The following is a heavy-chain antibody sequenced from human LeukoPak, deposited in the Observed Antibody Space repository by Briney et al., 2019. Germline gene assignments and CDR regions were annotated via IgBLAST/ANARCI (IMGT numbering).Heavy chain of an antibody. V-gene: IGHV3-49*04. J-gene: IGHJ4*02. CDR1: GFTVSNNY. Sequence: GGSLRLSCAASGFTVSNNYMNWVRQAPGKGLEWVGFIRSKAYGGTTEYAASVKGRFTISRDDSKSIAYLQMNSLNTEDTAVYSCTKGSCSGGTCYSNSWGQGTLVTVSS. D-gene: IGHD2-15*01. CDR2: IRSKAYGGTT. CDR3: TKGSCSGGTCYSNS.